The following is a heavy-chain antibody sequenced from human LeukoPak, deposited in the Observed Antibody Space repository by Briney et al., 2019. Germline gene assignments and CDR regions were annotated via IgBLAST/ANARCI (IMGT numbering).Heavy chain of an antibody. Sequence: GGSLRLSCAASGFTFTTYAMSWVRQAPGKGLEWVSAVDSTGSSTYYADSVQGRFTISRDTSKNTLYLQMNSLRAEDTAIYYCVKHGGYGGTSDFFGEYCGQGALVTVSS. CDR3: VKHGGYGGTSDFFGEY. J-gene: IGHJ4*02. CDR2: VDSTGSST. V-gene: IGHV3-23*05. CDR1: GFTFTTYA. D-gene: IGHD4-23*01.